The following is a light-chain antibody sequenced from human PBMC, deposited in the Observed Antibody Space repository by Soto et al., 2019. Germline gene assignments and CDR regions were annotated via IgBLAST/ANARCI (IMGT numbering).Light chain of an antibody. CDR3: QQRSNWPPVT. J-gene: IGKJ4*01. Sequence: EIVLTQSPATLSLSPGERATLSCRASQSVGYHLAWYQQKPGQAPRLLIYDASNRATGIPARFSGSGSGTDFTLALSSLKPEDFAVYYCQQRSNWPPVTFGGGNKVEIK. V-gene: IGKV3-11*01. CDR2: DAS. CDR1: QSVGYH.